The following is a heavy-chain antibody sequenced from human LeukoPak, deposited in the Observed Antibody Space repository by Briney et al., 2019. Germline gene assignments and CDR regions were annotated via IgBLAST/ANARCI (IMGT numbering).Heavy chain of an antibody. D-gene: IGHD3-16*01. CDR3: ARLFTATPHAFDI. J-gene: IGHJ3*02. CDR2: IYYSGST. CDR1: GGSISSSSYY. V-gene: IGHV4-39*01. Sequence: ETLSLTCTVSGGSISSSSYYWGWIRQPPGKGLEWIGSIYYSGSTYYNPSLKSRVTISVDTSKNQFSLKLSSVTAADTAVYYCARLFTATPHAFDIWGQGTMVTVSS.